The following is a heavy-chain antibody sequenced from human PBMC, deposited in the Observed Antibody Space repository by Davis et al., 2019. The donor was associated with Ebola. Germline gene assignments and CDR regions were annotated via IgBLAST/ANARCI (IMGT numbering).Heavy chain of an antibody. D-gene: IGHD5-24*01. J-gene: IGHJ4*02. V-gene: IGHV3-30-3*01. CDR1: GFTFSSYA. Sequence: GESLKISCAASGFTFSSYAMHWVRQAPGKGLEWVAVISYDGSNKYYADSVKGRFTISRDNSKNTLYLQMNSLRAEDTAVYYCARQRWLQLWYFDYWGQGTLVTVSS. CDR3: ARQRWLQLWYFDY. CDR2: ISYDGSNK.